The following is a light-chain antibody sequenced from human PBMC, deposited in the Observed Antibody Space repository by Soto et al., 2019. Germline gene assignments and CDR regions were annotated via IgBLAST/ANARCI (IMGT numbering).Light chain of an antibody. CDR3: SSYSSTSTPCV. CDR2: EVS. V-gene: IGLV2-14*01. Sequence: QSALTQPASVSGSPGQSITISCTGTSSDVGGYNYVSWYQLHPGKAPKLIIYEVSHRPSGASNHFSGYKSGNTASLTISGLHGEDEADYFCSSYSSTSTPCVFGTGTKVTVL. J-gene: IGLJ1*01. CDR1: SSDVGGYNY.